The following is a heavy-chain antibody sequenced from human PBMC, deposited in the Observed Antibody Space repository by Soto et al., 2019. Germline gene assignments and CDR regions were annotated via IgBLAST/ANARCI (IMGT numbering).Heavy chain of an antibody. J-gene: IGHJ6*02. CDR2: IMPIFGTA. CDR1: GGTFSSYA. D-gene: IGHD2-21*02. V-gene: IGHV1-69*01. Sequence: QVQLVQSGAEVKKPGSSVKVSCKASGGTFSSYAISWVRQAHGQGLEWMGGIMPIFGTANYAQKFQGRVTITADESTSTAYMELSSLRSEDTAVYYCARRGYCGGDCYNYYYYGIDVWGQGTTVTVSS. CDR3: ARRGYCGGDCYNYYYYGIDV.